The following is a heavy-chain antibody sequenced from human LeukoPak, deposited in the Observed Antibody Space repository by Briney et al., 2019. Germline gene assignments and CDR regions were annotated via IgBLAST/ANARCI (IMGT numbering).Heavy chain of an antibody. CDR2: IYYSGST. J-gene: IGHJ3*02. Sequence: SETLSLTCTVSGGSISSYYLSWIRQPPGKGLEWIGYIYYSGSTNYNPSLKSRVTISVDTSKNQFSLKLSSVTAADTAVYYCARVVGNTMIVVVPDAFDIWGQGTMVTVSS. V-gene: IGHV4-59*01. CDR1: GGSISSYY. D-gene: IGHD3-22*01. CDR3: ARVVGNTMIVVVPDAFDI.